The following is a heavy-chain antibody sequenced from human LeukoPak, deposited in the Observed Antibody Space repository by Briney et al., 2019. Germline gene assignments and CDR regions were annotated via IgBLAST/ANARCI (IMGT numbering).Heavy chain of an antibody. D-gene: IGHD4-17*01. Sequence: PSETLSLTCTVSGGSISSYYWSWIRQPPGKGLEWIGYIYYSGSTNYNPSLKSRVTISVDTSKNQFSLKLSSVTAADTAVYYCARGARAKTTVYYYYYMAVWGKGTTVTVSS. CDR2: IYYSGST. V-gene: IGHV4-59*01. CDR1: GGSISSYY. J-gene: IGHJ6*03. CDR3: ARGARAKTTVYYYYYMAV.